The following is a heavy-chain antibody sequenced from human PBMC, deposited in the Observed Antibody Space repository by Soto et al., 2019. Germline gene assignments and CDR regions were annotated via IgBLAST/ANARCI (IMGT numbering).Heavy chain of an antibody. Sequence: EVQLVQSGGGLVQPGGALRLTCAASGFRFGDYSMCWVRQAAGTGLEWISYISSTGGSTYSADSVQGRFTTSRDNAKKSLSLLLYTLRIQGTALYFRARHSDGGGFDYWGQVIRVTVTS. CDR2: ISSTGGST. J-gene: IGHJ4*02. D-gene: IGHD2-21*01. V-gene: IGHV3-48*01. CDR3: ARHSDGGGFDY. CDR1: GFRFGDYS.